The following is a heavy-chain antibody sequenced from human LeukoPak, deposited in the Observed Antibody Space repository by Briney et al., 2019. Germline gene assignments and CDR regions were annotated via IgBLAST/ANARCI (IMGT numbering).Heavy chain of an antibody. D-gene: IGHD4/OR15-4a*01. V-gene: IGHV3-23*01. J-gene: IGHJ6*04. CDR2: IDGSGDRT. CDR3: AKTLVPPAHLDSNFYFYGMDV. CDR1: GFTFINFA. Sequence: GESLRLSCAASGFTFINFAMTWVRQSPGKGLEWVSFIDGSGDRTSYADSVKGRFTISRDNSKNTLSLQMNSLRVEDAAVYYCAKTLVPPAHLDSNFYFYGMDVRGEGTAVTVSS.